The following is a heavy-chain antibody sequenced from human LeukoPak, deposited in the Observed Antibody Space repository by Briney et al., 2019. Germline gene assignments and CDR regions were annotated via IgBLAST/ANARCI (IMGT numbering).Heavy chain of an antibody. CDR3: ARESGYSGYDAYYYYYMDV. CDR2: IKQDGSEK. D-gene: IGHD5-12*01. CDR1: GFTFSSYW. J-gene: IGHJ6*03. V-gene: IGHV3-7*01. Sequence: GGSLRLSCAASGFTFSSYWMSWVRQAPGKGLEWVANIKQDGSEKYYVDSVKGRFTISRDNAKNSLYLQMNSLRAEDTAAYYCARESGYSGYDAYYYYYMDVWGKGTTVTVSS.